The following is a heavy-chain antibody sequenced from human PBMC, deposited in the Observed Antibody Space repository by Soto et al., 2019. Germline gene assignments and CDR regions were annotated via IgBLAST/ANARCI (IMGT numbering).Heavy chain of an antibody. CDR2: IKQDGSEK. CDR1: GFTFSSYW. V-gene: IGHV3-7*03. J-gene: IGHJ6*02. CDR3: ARAFVAARRYYSHYGMDV. Sequence: GGSLRLSCAASGFTFSSYWMSWVRQAPGKGLEWVANIKQDGSEKYYVDSVKGRFTISRDNAKNSLYLQMNSLRAEDTAVYYCARAFVAARRYYSHYGMDVWGQGTTVTVSS. D-gene: IGHD6-6*01.